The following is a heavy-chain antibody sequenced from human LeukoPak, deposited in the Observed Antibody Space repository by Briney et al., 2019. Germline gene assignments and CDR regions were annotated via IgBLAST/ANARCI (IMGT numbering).Heavy chain of an antibody. V-gene: IGHV3-9*01. D-gene: IGHD4-17*01. Sequence: GGSLRLSCAASGFNFDDYAMHWVRQAPGKGLEWVSGITWNSGNIAYADSVKGRFTISRDNAKNSLYLQMNSLRAEDTALYYCVKDNLLRSAVTTGWWSGPWGQGTLVTVSS. CDR2: ITWNSGNI. CDR3: VKDNLLRSAVTTGWWSGP. CDR1: GFNFDDYA. J-gene: IGHJ5*02.